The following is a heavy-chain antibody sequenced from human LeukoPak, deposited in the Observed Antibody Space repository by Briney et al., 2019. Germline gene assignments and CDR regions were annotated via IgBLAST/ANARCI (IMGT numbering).Heavy chain of an antibody. V-gene: IGHV1-18*01. CDR1: GGTFSSYA. Sequence: ASVKVSCKASGGTFSSYAISWVRQAPGQGLEWMGWISAYNGNTNYAQKLQGRVTMTTDTSTSTAYMELRSLRSDDTAVYYCARGPRGHYYDSSGYTVYWGQGTLVTVSS. CDR2: ISAYNGNT. J-gene: IGHJ4*02. CDR3: ARGPRGHYYDSSGYTVY. D-gene: IGHD3-22*01.